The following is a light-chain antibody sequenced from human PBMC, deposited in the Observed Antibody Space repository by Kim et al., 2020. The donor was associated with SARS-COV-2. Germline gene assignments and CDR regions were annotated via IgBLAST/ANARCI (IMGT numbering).Light chain of an antibody. CDR3: CSYAGSSTFV. CDR1: SSDVGSYNL. CDR2: EVS. V-gene: IGLV2-23*02. J-gene: IGLJ1*01. Sequence: QSAPTQPASVSGSPGQSITISCTGTSSDVGSYNLVSWYKKHPDKAPKLMIYEVSKRPSGVSNRFSGSKSGNTASLTISGLQAEDEADYYCCSYAGSSTFVFGTGTKVTVL.